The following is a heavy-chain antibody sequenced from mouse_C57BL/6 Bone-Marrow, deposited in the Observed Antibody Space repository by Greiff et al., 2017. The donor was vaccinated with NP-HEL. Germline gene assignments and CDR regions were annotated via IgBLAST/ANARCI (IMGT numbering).Heavy chain of an antibody. CDR2: ISNGGGST. CDR3: ARHYSRSGFAY. Sequence: EVKVVESGGGLVQPGGSLKLSCAASGFTFSDYYMYWVRQTPEKRLEWVAYISNGGGSTYYPDTVKGRFTISRDNAKNTLYLQMSRLKSEDTAMYYCARHYSRSGFAYWGQGTLVTVSA. D-gene: IGHD2-5*01. CDR1: GFTFSDYY. V-gene: IGHV5-12*01. J-gene: IGHJ3*01.